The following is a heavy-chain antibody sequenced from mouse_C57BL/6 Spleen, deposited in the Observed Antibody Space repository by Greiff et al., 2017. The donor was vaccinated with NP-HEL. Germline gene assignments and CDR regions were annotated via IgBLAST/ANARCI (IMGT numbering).Heavy chain of an antibody. CDR3: AKNPIFITTVVEGTYAMDY. Sequence: QVHVKQSGPGLVQPSQSLSITCTVSGFSLTSYGVHWVRQSPGKGPEWLGVIWRGGSTDYNAAFMSRLSITKDNSKSQVFFKMNSLQADDTAIYYCAKNPIFITTVVEGTYAMDYWGQGTSVTVSS. CDR1: GFSLTSYG. V-gene: IGHV2-5*01. D-gene: IGHD1-1*01. J-gene: IGHJ4*01. CDR2: IWRGGST.